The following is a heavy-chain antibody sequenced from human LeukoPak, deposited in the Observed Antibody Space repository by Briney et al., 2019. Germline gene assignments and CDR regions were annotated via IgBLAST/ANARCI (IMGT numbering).Heavy chain of an antibody. D-gene: IGHD1-1*01. CDR2: IYHSGST. CDR3: ARGWRSYYYGMDV. V-gene: IGHV4-30-2*01. CDR1: GGSISSGGYS. J-gene: IGHJ6*02. Sequence: PSETLSLTCAVSGGSISSGGYSLSWNRQPPGKGLEWIGYIYHSGSTYYNPSLKSRVTISVDRSKNQFSLKLSSVTAADTAVYYCARGWRSYYYGMDVWGQGTTVTVSS.